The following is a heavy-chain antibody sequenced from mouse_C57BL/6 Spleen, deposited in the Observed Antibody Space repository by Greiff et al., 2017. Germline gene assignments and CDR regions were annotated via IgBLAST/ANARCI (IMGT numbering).Heavy chain of an antibody. J-gene: IGHJ3*01. CDR1: GYTFTSYD. CDR2: IYPRDGST. CDR3: ANWEVFAY. D-gene: IGHD4-1*01. V-gene: IGHV1-85*01. Sequence: VQRVESGPELVKPGASVKLSCKASGYTFTSYDINWVKQRPGQGLEWIGWIYPRDGSTKYNEKFKGKATLTVDTSSSTAYMELHSLTSEDSAVYFCANWEVFAYWGQGTLVTVSA.